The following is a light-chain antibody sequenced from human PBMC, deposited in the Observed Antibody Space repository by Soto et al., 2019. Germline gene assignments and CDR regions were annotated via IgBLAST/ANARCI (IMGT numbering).Light chain of an antibody. CDR2: EDS. CDR3: QVWDTTSDWV. CDR1: NIGTYS. J-gene: IGLJ3*02. Sequence: SYELTQPPSVSVAPGQTAKITCGGNNIGTYSVQWYQQRPGQAPVLVVYEDSDRPSGIPERFSGSNSGNTATLIISRVEAGDEADYYCQVWDTTSDWVFGGGTKLTVL. V-gene: IGLV3-21*02.